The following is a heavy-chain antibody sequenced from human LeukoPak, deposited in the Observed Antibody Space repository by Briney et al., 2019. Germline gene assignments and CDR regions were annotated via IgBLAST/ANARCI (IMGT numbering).Heavy chain of an antibody. CDR1: GYTFTSYY. D-gene: IGHD3-22*01. CDR3: VRQYYHYSSDYYWAPDY. J-gene: IGHJ4*02. V-gene: IGHV1-46*01. CDR2: INPSGGST. Sequence: ASVKVSCKASGYTFTSYYMHWVRQAPGQGLEWMGIINPSGGSTGYAQKFQGRVTMTRDMSTSTVYMELSSLRSEDTAVYYCVRQYYHYSSDYYWAPDYWGQGTLVTVSS.